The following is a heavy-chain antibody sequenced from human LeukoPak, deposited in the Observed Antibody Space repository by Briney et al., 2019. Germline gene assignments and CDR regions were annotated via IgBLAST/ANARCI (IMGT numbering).Heavy chain of an antibody. D-gene: IGHD1-26*01. CDR1: GFSFHKYG. CDR2: IRVDGIDK. CDR3: AKAEAREILLVVGPDEYLQY. J-gene: IGHJ1*01. V-gene: IGHV3-30*02. Sequence: PGGSLRLSCAASGFSFHKYGIHWVRQAPGKGLEWVAYIRVDGIDKYYPDSVKGRFTISRDNSKSTVYLQKNSLIPDDTAVYFCAKAEAREILLVVGPDEYLQYWGQGTRVTVSS.